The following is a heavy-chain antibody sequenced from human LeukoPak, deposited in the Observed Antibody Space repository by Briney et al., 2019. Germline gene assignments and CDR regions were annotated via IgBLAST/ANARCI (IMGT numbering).Heavy chain of an antibody. V-gene: IGHV3-30*02. J-gene: IGHJ4*02. CDR1: GFTFGSYG. D-gene: IGHD1-26*01. CDR3: AKAGSGSYSQLHY. CDR2: IRYDGSNK. Sequence: GGSLRLSCAASGFTFGSYGMRWVRQAPGKGLEWVAFIRYDGSNKYYADSVKGRFTISRDNSKNTLYLQMNSLRAEDTAVYYCAKAGSGSYSQLHYWGQGTLVTVSS.